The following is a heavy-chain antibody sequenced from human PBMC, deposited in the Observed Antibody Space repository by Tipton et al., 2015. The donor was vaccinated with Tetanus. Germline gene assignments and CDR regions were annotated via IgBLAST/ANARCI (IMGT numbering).Heavy chain of an antibody. J-gene: IGHJ4*02. Sequence: TLSLTCTVSGGSISTGGYYWSWIRQHPGKGLEWIGDIYNSVSTYYNPSLKSRVTISVDTSENHFTLKLNSVTAADTAVYFCAGDQARGARGWNYFDYWGQGIQVTVSS. CDR2: IYNSVST. V-gene: IGHV4-31*03. CDR3: AGDQARGARGWNYFDY. D-gene: IGHD1-26*01. CDR1: GGSISTGGYY.